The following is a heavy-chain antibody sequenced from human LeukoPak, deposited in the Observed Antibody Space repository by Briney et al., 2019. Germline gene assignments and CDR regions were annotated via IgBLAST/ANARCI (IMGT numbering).Heavy chain of an antibody. CDR3: ARSTVTTPFDP. CDR2: IYSGGST. D-gene: IGHD4-17*01. Sequence: GGSLRLSCAASGFIVSNNYMSWVRQAPGKGLEWVSVIYSGGSTKYADSVKGRFTISRDNSKNTVYLQMNSLRAEGTAVYYCARSTVTTPFDPWGQGTLVTVSS. CDR1: GFIVSNNY. V-gene: IGHV3-53*01. J-gene: IGHJ5*02.